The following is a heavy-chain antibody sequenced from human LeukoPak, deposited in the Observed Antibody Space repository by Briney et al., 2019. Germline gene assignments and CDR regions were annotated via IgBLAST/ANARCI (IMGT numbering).Heavy chain of an antibody. D-gene: IGHD3-10*01. J-gene: IGHJ4*02. Sequence: SETLSLTCTVSGGSITSYYWSWIRQPPGKGLEWIGYIYYSGNTNHNPSLKSRVSISVDTSKNQFSLKLTSVTAADTAVYYCTKGRGIWGQGTLVTVSS. V-gene: IGHV4-59*08. CDR2: IYYSGNT. CDR1: GGSITSYY. CDR3: TKGRGI.